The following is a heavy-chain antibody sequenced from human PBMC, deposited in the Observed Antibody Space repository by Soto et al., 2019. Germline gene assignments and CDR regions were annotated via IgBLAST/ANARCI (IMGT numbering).Heavy chain of an antibody. CDR1: GFAFSSYG. V-gene: IGHV3-33*01. CDR3: ARDQDYYGMDV. Sequence: GGSLRLSCAASGFAFSSYGMHWVRQAPGKGLEWVAVIWYDGSNKYYADSVKGRFTISRDNSKNTLYLQMNSLRAEDTAVYYCARDQDYYGMDVWGQGTTVTVSS. J-gene: IGHJ6*02. CDR2: IWYDGSNK.